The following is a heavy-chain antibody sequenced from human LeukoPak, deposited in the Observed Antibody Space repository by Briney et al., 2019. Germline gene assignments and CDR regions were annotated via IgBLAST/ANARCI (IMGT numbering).Heavy chain of an antibody. Sequence: TGGSLSLSCAASGFSFSTPTMNCVRQAPGKGLEWISSIGKTSRDIYYADSVRGRFTISRDNAKTALFLLMRSLIVEETSVCYCVRGDNRDYWGQGTLVTVSS. CDR2: IGKTSRDI. J-gene: IGHJ4*02. V-gene: IGHV3-21*01. D-gene: IGHD1-14*01. CDR1: GFSFSTPT. CDR3: VRGDNRDY.